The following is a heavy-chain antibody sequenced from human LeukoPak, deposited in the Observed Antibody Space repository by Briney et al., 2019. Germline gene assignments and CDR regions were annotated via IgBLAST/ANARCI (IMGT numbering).Heavy chain of an antibody. CDR2: INQAGSEK. V-gene: IGHV3-7*01. D-gene: IGHD6-6*01. J-gene: IGHJ4*02. CDR3: ARIGYSSSSFDY. Sequence: GGSLRLSCAASGFTFSSYWMGWVRQGPGKGLEWVANINQAGSEKHYEDSVKGRFTISRDNARNSVYLQVNSLRVEDTAVFYCARIGYSSSSFDYWGQGTLVTVSS. CDR1: GFTFSSYW.